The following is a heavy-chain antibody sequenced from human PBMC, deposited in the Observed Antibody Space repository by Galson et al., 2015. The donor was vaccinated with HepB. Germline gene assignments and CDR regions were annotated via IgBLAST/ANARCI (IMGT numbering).Heavy chain of an antibody. V-gene: IGHV3-30*04. CDR2: ISYDGSNK. CDR1: GFTFSSYA. Sequence: SLRVSCAASGFTFSSYAMHWVRQAPGKGLEWVAVISYDGSNKYYADSVKGRFTISRDNSKNTLYLQMNSLRAEDTAVYYCARDYRAYSSSWYPGGNWGQGTLVTVSS. CDR3: ARDYRAYSSSWYPGGN. D-gene: IGHD6-13*01. J-gene: IGHJ4*02.